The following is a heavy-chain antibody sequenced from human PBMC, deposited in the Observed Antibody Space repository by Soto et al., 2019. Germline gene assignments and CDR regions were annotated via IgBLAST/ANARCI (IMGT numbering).Heavy chain of an antibody. CDR3: AKDMYPRTVLDSSSPWGDY. Sequence: QVQLVQSGGGVIQPGKSLRLSCAASGITFTTYGMHWVRQTPGKGLEWVAVVSYDGSHKYYADSVKGRFTISRDDSKKTLYLQMNRLRVEDTAVYYCAKDMYPRTVLDSSSPWGDYWGQGTLVTVSS. J-gene: IGHJ4*02. CDR2: VSYDGSHK. V-gene: IGHV3-30*18. CDR1: GITFTTYG. D-gene: IGHD6-6*01.